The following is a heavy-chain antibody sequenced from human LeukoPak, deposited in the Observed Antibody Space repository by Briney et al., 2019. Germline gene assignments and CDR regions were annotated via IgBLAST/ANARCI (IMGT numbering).Heavy chain of an antibody. V-gene: IGHV3-43*02. D-gene: IGHD3-16*01. J-gene: IGHJ4*02. CDR3: AKDIGGGLLEY. Sequence: PGGSLRLSCGASGFNFGANSMHWARQAPRKDLAWVSLINRDGYTYYAASVNGRFTASRDNSKNFLYLEMSSLRPEDTALYYCAKDIGGGLLEYWGQGTLVTVSS. CDR2: INRDGYT. CDR1: GFNFGANS.